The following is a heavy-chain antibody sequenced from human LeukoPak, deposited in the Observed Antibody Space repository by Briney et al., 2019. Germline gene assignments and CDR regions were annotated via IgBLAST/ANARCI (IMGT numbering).Heavy chain of an antibody. CDR2: IYYSGNT. Sequence: PSETLSLTCTVSGGSISSGDSYWSWIRQPPGKGLEWIGYIYYSGNTYYNPSLKSRVTVSVDTSKNQFSLKLRSVTAADTAVYYCARAPLSASPDYWGQGTLVTVSS. D-gene: IGHD2-2*01. V-gene: IGHV4-30-4*01. J-gene: IGHJ4*02. CDR1: GGSISSGDSY. CDR3: ARAPLSASPDY.